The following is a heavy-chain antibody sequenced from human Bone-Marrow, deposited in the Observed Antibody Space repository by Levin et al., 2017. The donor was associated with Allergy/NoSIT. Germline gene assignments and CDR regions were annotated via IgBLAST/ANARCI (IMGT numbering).Heavy chain of an antibody. D-gene: IGHD5/OR15-5a*01. CDR2: ISGSGGST. J-gene: IGHJ4*02. V-gene: IGHV3-23*01. Sequence: GGSLRLSCAASGFTFSSYAMSWVRQAPGKGLEWVSGISGSGGSTYYADSVKGRFTISRDNSKNTLYLQMNSLRAEDTAVYYCAKHGGPGPSLPCDYWGLGTLVTVSS. CDR3: AKHGGPGPSLPCDY. CDR1: GFTFSSYA.